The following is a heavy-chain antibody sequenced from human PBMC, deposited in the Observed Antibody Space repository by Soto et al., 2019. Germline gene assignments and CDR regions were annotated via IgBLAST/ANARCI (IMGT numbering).Heavy chain of an antibody. CDR2: IYHSGST. V-gene: IGHV4-4*02. CDR3: ARDREGYYSHFYGMDV. CDR1: GGSISSNNW. Sequence: QVQLQESGPGLVKPSGTLSLTCAVSGGSISSNNWWSWVRQPPGKGLEWIGEIYHSGSTSYNPSRKRRVTISVDKSKNQFSLKLSSGTAADTAVYYCARDREGYYSHFYGMDVWGQGTTVTVSS. J-gene: IGHJ6*02.